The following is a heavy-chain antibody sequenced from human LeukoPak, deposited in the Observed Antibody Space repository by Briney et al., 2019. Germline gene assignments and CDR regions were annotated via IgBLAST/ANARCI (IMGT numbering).Heavy chain of an antibody. CDR1: GFTFSSYA. Sequence: PGGSLRLSCAASGFTFSSYAMHWVRQAPGKGLEWVAVISYDGSNKYYADSVKGRFTISRDNSKNTLYLQMNSLRAEDTAVYYCARDAKDYRYYFDYWGQGTLVTVSS. V-gene: IGHV3-30-3*01. J-gene: IGHJ4*02. D-gene: IGHD3-16*02. CDR2: ISYDGSNK. CDR3: ARDAKDYRYYFDY.